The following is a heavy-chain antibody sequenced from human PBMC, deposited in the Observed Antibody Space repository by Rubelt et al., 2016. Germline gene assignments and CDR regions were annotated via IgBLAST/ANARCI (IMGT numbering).Heavy chain of an antibody. Sequence: QVQLQQWGAGLLKPSETLSLTCAVYGGSFSGYYWSWIRQPPGKGLEWIGEINHGGSTNYNPSLKSRVAISVDTSKNLFSRKRRSVTAGDTAVYYCARPANGYYQTFHIWGQGTMVTVSS. D-gene: IGHD2-2*01. CDR3: ARPANGYYQTFHI. CDR2: INHGGST. V-gene: IGHV4-34*01. J-gene: IGHJ3*02. CDR1: GGSFSGYY.